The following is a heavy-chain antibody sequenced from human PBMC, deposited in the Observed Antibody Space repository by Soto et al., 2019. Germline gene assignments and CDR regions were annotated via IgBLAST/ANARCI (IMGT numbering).Heavy chain of an antibody. CDR3: ARAKPFYGMDV. CDR2: MNPNSGNT. J-gene: IGHJ6*02. Sequence: QVQLVQSGAEVKKPGASVKVSCKASGYTFTSYDINWVRQATGQGLEWMGWMNPNSGNTGYAQKFQGRVTMTRNTSISTAYMELSSLIADGPAVYYCARAKPFYGMDVWGQGTTVTVSS. V-gene: IGHV1-8*01. CDR1: GYTFTSYD.